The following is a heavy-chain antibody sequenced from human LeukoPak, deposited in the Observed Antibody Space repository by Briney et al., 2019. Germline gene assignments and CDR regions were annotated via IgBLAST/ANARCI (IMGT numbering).Heavy chain of an antibody. D-gene: IGHD3-22*01. Sequence: SETLSLTCTVSGGSISSYYWSWIRQPPGKGLEWIGYIYYSGSTNYNPSLKSRVTISVDTSKNQFSLKLSSVTAADTAVYYCARLLRVVVVSPFDYWGQGTLVTVSS. CDR2: IYYSGST. CDR3: ARLLRVVVVSPFDY. J-gene: IGHJ4*02. CDR1: GGSISSYY. V-gene: IGHV4-59*08.